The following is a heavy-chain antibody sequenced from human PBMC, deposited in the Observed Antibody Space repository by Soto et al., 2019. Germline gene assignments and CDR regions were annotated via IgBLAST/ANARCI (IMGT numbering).Heavy chain of an antibody. CDR2: IIPIFGTA. D-gene: IGHD2-15*01. J-gene: IGHJ6*02. CDR1: GGTFSSYA. Sequence: QVRLVQSGAEVKKPGSSVKVSCKASGGTFSSYAISWVRQAPGQGLEWMGGIIPIFGTANYAQKFQGRVTITADKSTSTAYMELSSLRSGDTAVYYCARSGHCSGGSCYGARMENGMDVWGQGTTVNVSS. CDR3: ARSGHCSGGSCYGARMENGMDV. V-gene: IGHV1-69*06.